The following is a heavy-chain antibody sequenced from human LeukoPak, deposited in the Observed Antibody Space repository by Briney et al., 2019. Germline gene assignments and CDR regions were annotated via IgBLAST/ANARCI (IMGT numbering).Heavy chain of an antibody. Sequence: GASVKVSCRASGYTFTGSYIHWLRQAPGQGLEWMGWINPNSGDTNSAQRFQGRVTMTRDTSITTAYLELSRLTSDDSAVYFCARGSGNYYLLFDYWGQGTLVTVSS. CDR1: GYTFTGSY. V-gene: IGHV1-2*02. D-gene: IGHD3-10*01. J-gene: IGHJ4*02. CDR2: INPNSGDT. CDR3: ARGSGNYYLLFDY.